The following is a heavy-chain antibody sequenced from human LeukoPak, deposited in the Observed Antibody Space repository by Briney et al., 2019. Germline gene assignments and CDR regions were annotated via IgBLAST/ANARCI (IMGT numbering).Heavy chain of an antibody. CDR1: GFTFSSYE. Sequence: GGSLRLSCAASGFTFSSYEMNWVRQAPGKGLEWISYISASGTITHYADSVEGRFTISRDNAKNSLYLQMNSLRSEDTAVYYCARYEYFDLWGQGTLVIVSS. V-gene: IGHV3-48*03. J-gene: IGHJ4*02. CDR3: ARYEYFDL. D-gene: IGHD3-16*01. CDR2: ISASGTIT.